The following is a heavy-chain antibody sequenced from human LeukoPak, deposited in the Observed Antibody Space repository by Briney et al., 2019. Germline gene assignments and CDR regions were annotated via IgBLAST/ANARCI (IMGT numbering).Heavy chain of an antibody. V-gene: IGHV4-39*07. D-gene: IGHD3-10*01. CDR1: GGSISSSSYY. J-gene: IGHJ5*02. CDR2: IYYSGST. Sequence: SETLSLTCTVSGGSISSSSYYWGWIRQPPGKGLEWIGSIYYSGSTYYNPSLKSRVTISVDTSKNQFSLKLSSVTAADTAVYYCARPAGAQLWFGELPKNWFDPWGQGTLVTVSS. CDR3: ARPAGAQLWFGELPKNWFDP.